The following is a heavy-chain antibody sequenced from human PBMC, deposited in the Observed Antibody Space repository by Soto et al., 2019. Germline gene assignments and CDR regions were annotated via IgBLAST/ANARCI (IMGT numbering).Heavy chain of an antibody. CDR3: ARESHDILTGPPWVWYFDL. J-gene: IGHJ2*01. CDR2: INDRGSI. V-gene: IGHV4-34*01. D-gene: IGHD3-9*01. Sequence: QVQLQQWGAGPLRPLETLSLTCGVSGGSFSGYYWAWIRQSPGKGLEWLGEINDRGSINYNPSLKSRVSISVDTSKNHYSLNLRSGTAADTAVYYCARESHDILTGPPWVWYFDLWGRGTLVTVSS. CDR1: GGSFSGYY.